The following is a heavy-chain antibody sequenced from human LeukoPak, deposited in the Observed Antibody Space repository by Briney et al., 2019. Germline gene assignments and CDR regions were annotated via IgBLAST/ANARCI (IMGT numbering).Heavy chain of an antibody. D-gene: IGHD4-17*01. CDR1: GFSFSNSI. V-gene: IGHV3-21*01. Sequence: GGSLRLSCAASGFSFSNSIMNWVRQSPGKGLEWVPTITRESDYIYYAQSLKGRFTISRGNAKNSLYLEMTGLRVDDTAVYYCVRDGYDDGDFFFDSWGQGTLVTVSS. CDR2: ITRESDYI. J-gene: IGHJ4*02. CDR3: VRDGYDDGDFFFDS.